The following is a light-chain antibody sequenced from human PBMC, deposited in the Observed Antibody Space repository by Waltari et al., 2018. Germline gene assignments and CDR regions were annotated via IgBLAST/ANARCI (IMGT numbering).Light chain of an antibody. CDR1: QSVSRA. Sequence: EIVLTQSPGTLSLSLGERANVSCRASQSVSRALAWYQQKPGQAPRLLIYGAYTRATGIPYMFSGSGSGTDFSLTISRLEPDDFAVYFCQHYLRLPVTFGQGTTVEI. CDR2: GAY. V-gene: IGKV3-20*01. CDR3: QHYLRLPVT. J-gene: IGKJ1*01.